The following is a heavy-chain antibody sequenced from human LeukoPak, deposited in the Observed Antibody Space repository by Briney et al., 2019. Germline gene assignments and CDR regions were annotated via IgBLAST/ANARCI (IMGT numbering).Heavy chain of an antibody. CDR1: GGSFSGYY. CDR3: ARDRPQPRYYYYYMDV. J-gene: IGHJ6*03. V-gene: IGHV4-34*01. Sequence: SETLSLTCAVYGGSFSGYYWSWIRQPPGKGLEWIGEINRGGDTNYNPSLKSRVTISVDTSKNQFSLKLKSVTAADTALYYCARDRPQPRYYYYYMDVWGKGTTVTVSS. CDR2: INRGGDT.